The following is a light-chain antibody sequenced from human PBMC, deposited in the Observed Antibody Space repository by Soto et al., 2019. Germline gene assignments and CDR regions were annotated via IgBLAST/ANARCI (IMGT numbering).Light chain of an antibody. CDR3: QQRAKWPLS. J-gene: IGKJ4*01. CDR2: DTS. Sequence: EIELTQSPVTLSLSPGEGATLSCRASQSVNTFLAWYQQKPGQTPRLLIYDTSNRATGIPARFSGSGSGTDFTLTISSLEAEDFAIDYCQQRAKWPLSFGGVTKVEIK. V-gene: IGKV3-11*01. CDR1: QSVNTF.